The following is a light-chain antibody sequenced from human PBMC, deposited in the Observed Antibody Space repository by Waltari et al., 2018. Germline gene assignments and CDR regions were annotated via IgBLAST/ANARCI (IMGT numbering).Light chain of an antibody. CDR2: AVT. V-gene: IGLV2-8*01. CDR1: TNDVGAYQY. Sequence: QSALTQPPSASGSLGQSVTISCTGTTNDVGAYQYVSWYQQYPAKAPKLLIYAVTKRPSGVSDRFSGSKSGRTASLTVSGLQPEDEAIYSCCSYAGADSLLFGGGTKLTVL. CDR3: CSYAGADSLL. J-gene: IGLJ3*02.